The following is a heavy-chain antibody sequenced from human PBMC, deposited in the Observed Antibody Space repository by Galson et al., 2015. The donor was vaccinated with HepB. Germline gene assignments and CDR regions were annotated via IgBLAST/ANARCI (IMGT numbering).Heavy chain of an antibody. V-gene: IGHV3-48*04. Sequence: SLRLSCAASGFTFSSYNMNWVRQARGKGLEWVSYISSSSDIIHYADSVKGRFTISRDNAKNSLYLQMNSLRAEDTAVYYCARDRGGSGSYLSYYYGMDVWGQGTTVTVSS. CDR1: GFTFSSYN. CDR3: ARDRGGSGSYLSYYYGMDV. CDR2: ISSSSDII. J-gene: IGHJ6*02. D-gene: IGHD3-10*01.